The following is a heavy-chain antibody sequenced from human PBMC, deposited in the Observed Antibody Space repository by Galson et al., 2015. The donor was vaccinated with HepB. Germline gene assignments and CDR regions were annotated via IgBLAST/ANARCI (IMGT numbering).Heavy chain of an antibody. D-gene: IGHD6-13*01. Sequence: SVKVSCKASGYTFSRHSINWVRRAPGQGLEWMGWINVKTGNPTYAQGFTGRFVFSLDTSVNTAYLQISSLAAEDTAVYYCARDSWYNSRPSYDPWGQGTLVTVSS. CDR3: ARDSWYNSRPSYDP. V-gene: IGHV7-4-1*02. CDR2: INVKTGNP. J-gene: IGHJ5*02. CDR1: GYTFSRHS.